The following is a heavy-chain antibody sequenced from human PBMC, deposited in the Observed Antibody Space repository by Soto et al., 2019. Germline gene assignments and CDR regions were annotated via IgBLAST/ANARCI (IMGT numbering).Heavy chain of an antibody. Sequence: SETLSLTCSVAGGSISYNSYYWGEIRQPPGKGLEWVGGIFYTGTTYYSPSLKDRVTISVDTSKNSFSLNLTSVTAADTGVYFCARLVLVVPVASAWGQGTLVTVSS. CDR2: IFYTGTT. CDR3: ARLVLVVPVASA. CDR1: GGSISYNSYY. J-gene: IGHJ5*02. V-gene: IGHV4-39*02. D-gene: IGHD2-2*01.